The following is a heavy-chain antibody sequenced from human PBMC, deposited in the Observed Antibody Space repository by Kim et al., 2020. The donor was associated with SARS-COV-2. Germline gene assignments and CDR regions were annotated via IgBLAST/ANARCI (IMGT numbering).Heavy chain of an antibody. V-gene: IGHV3-11*06. CDR2: ISSSSSYT. Sequence: GGSLRLSCAASGFTFSDYYMSWIRQAPGKGLEWVSYISSSSSYTNYADSVKGRFTISRDNAKNSLYLQMNSLRAEDTAVYYCARDPAGDGMDVWGQGTTVTVSS. CDR1: GFTFSDYY. J-gene: IGHJ6*02. CDR3: ARDPAGDGMDV.